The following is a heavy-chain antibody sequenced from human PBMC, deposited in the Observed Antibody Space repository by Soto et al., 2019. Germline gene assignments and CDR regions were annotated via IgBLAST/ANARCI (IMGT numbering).Heavy chain of an antibody. D-gene: IGHD3-10*01. CDR3: AREDGLITMVRGHTPILTNWFDP. Sequence: PGGSLRLSCAASGFTFSSYWLHCVRQAPGKGLVWVSRINSDGSSTSYADSVKGRFTISRDNAKNTLYLQMNSLRAEDTAVYYCAREDGLITMVRGHTPILTNWFDPWGQGTLVTVSS. CDR1: GFTFSSYW. J-gene: IGHJ5*02. CDR2: INSDGSST. V-gene: IGHV3-74*01.